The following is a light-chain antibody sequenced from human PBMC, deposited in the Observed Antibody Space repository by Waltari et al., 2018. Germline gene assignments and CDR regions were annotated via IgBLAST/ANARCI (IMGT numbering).Light chain of an antibody. J-gene: IGLJ3*02. CDR1: SFHLGSNS. V-gene: IGLV1-47*01. Sequence: QSVLTPPPSASGTPGQRLSISCSGSSFHLGSNSVHWYHQPPGTAPKLLMYGNNPRPSGVPGRFSGSKSGTSASLAISGLRSEDEAIYYCATWDDSLGGLWVFGGGTKVTVL. CDR3: ATWDDSLGGLWV. CDR2: GNN.